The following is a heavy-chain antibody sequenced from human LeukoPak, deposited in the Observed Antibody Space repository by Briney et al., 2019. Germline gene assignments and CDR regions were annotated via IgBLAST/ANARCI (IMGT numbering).Heavy chain of an antibody. Sequence: GESLKIPCKGPGYSFTSYWIGWVRQMPGKGLEWMGIIYPGDSDTRYSPSFQGQVTISADKSISTAYLQWSSLKASDTAMYYCARHETGPYDSPDYWGQGTLVTVSS. D-gene: IGHD3-22*01. CDR2: IYPGDSDT. V-gene: IGHV5-51*01. CDR1: GYSFTSYW. CDR3: ARHETGPYDSPDY. J-gene: IGHJ4*02.